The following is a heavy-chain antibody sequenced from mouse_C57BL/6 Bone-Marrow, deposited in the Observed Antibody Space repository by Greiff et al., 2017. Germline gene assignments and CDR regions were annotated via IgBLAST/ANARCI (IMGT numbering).Heavy chain of an antibody. Sequence: VKLQESGPELVKPGASVKISCKASGYAFSSSWMNWVKQRPGKGLEWIGRIYPGDGDTNYNGKFKGKATLTADKSSSTAYMQLSSLTSEDSAVYFCARWRLRRAYYAMDYWGQGTSVTVSS. D-gene: IGHD2-2*01. CDR3: ARWRLRRAYYAMDY. CDR1: GYAFSSSW. J-gene: IGHJ4*01. V-gene: IGHV1-82*01. CDR2: IYPGDGDT.